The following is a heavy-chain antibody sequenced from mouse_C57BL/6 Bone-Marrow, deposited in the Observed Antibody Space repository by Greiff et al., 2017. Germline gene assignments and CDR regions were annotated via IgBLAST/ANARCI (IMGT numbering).Heavy chain of an antibody. Sequence: VQLQQSGPELVKPGASVKISCKASGYAFSSSWMNWVKQRPGKGLEWIGRIYPGDGDTNYNGKFKGKATLTADKSSSTAYMQLRGLTSEDSAVYSCARWGDWWGQGTTLTVSS. J-gene: IGHJ2*01. V-gene: IGHV1-82*01. D-gene: IGHD3-3*01. CDR3: ARWGDW. CDR1: GYAFSSSW. CDR2: IYPGDGDT.